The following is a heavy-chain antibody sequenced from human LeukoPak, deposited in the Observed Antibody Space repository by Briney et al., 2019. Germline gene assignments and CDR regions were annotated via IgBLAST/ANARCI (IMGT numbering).Heavy chain of an antibody. Sequence: ASVKVSCKASGFSFPDHYIVWVRQAPGQGLEWMGWINLKSGGTNYAQRFQGRVTMTRDTSVTTAYMVLSRLRSDDTAVYYCARQYCNVNNCFPWGWGHWGLGTLVTVSS. CDR3: ARQYCNVNNCFPWGWGH. V-gene: IGHV1-2*02. D-gene: IGHD2/OR15-2a*01. CDR2: INLKSGGT. J-gene: IGHJ4*02. CDR1: GFSFPDHY.